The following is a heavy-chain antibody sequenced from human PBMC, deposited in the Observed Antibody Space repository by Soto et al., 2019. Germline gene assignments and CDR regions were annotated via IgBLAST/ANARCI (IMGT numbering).Heavy chain of an antibody. CDR2: MNPNSGNT. CDR1: GYTFTSYD. Sequence: ASVKVSCKASGYTFTSYDINWVRQATGQGLEWMGWMNPNSGNTGYAQKFQGRVTMTRNNSISTAYMELSSLRSEDTAVYYCARATAAASYYYYYYMDVWGKGTTVTVSS. V-gene: IGHV1-8*01. D-gene: IGHD6-13*01. CDR3: ARATAAASYYYYYYMDV. J-gene: IGHJ6*03.